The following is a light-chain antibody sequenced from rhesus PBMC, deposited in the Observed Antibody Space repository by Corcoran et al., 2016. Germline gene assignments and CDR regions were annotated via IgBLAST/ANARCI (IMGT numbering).Light chain of an antibody. V-gene: IGKV1-22*01. Sequence: DIQMTHSPSSLSASVGDTVTITCQASQGINIWLAWYQQKPGKAPKRLIDKGSSLQSGVPSRFSGSGSGTDFTLTNSSLQPEDCATYYCLQYSSSPFTVGPGTKLDIK. J-gene: IGKJ3*01. CDR1: QGINIW. CDR2: KGS. CDR3: LQYSSSPFT.